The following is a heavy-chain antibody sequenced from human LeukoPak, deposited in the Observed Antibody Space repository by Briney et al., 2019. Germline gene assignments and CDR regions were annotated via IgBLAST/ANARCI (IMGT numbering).Heavy chain of an antibody. V-gene: IGHV4-31*03. CDR3: ARVSQSLDTGTTAWDWFDP. CDR1: RDSISSGGYY. D-gene: IGHD1-7*01. Sequence: SETLSLTCTVSRDSISSGGYYWSWIRQHPGKGLEWIGYIYYSGSTYYNPSLKSRVTISVDTSKNQFSLKLSSVTAADTAVYYCARVSQSLDTGTTAWDWFDPWGQGTLVTVSS. J-gene: IGHJ5*02. CDR2: IYYSGST.